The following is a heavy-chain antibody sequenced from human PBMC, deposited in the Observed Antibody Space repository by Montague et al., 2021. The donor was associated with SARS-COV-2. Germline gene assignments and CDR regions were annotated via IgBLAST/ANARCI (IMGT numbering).Heavy chain of an antibody. V-gene: IGHV4-61*01. CDR3: ARDPWRITIFGVVTRYGMDV. D-gene: IGHD3-3*01. J-gene: IGHJ6*02. CDR2: IYYSGCT. Sequence: SETLSLTCIVSGGSVSSGSYYWSWIRQPPGKGLEWIGYIYYSGCTNYNPSLKSRATISVDTSKNQFSLKLSSVTAADTAVYYCARDPWRITIFGVVTRYGMDVWGQGTTVTVSS. CDR1: GGSVSSGSYY.